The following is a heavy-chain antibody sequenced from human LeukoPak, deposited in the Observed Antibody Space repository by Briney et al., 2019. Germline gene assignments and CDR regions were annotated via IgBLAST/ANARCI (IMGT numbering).Heavy chain of an antibody. CDR2: INQDGSTT. V-gene: IGHV3-74*01. Sequence: GGSLRLSCAASGFTFSNHWMHWVRQAPGKGLIWVSRINQDGSTTDYADSVKGRFTISRDNGKNTLFLQMSSLRAEDTALYFCAREVAATGRYFEYWGQGTLVTVSS. D-gene: IGHD5-12*01. J-gene: IGHJ4*02. CDR3: AREVAATGRYFEY. CDR1: GFTFSNHW.